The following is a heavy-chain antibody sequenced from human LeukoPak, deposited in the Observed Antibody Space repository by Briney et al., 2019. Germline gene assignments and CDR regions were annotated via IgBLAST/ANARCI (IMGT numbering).Heavy chain of an antibody. J-gene: IGHJ3*02. CDR3: ARINSGSYWGHDAFDM. Sequence: ASVKVSCKASGYTFTGHYIHWVRQAPGQGLEWMGRINPNSGGTNYAQKFQGRVTMTRDTSISTAYMELSRLRSDDTAVYYCARINSGSYWGHDAFDMWGQGTMVTVSS. D-gene: IGHD1-26*01. V-gene: IGHV1-2*06. CDR1: GYTFTGHY. CDR2: INPNSGGT.